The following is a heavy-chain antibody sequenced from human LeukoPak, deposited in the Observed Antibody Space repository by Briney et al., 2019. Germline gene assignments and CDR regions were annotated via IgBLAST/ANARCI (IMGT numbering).Heavy chain of an antibody. V-gene: IGHV4-61*02. Sequence: SETLSLTCTVSSGSISSDSYYWTWLRQPAGKGLEWIGRIYTSGTTNYNPSLKRRVTMAVDTSKNQFSLKLSSVTAADTAVYYCASWYYYGSGSYRDSYYYYMDAWGKGTTVTVSS. D-gene: IGHD3-10*01. CDR2: IYTSGTT. CDR3: ASWYYYGSGSYRDSYYYYMDA. J-gene: IGHJ6*03. CDR1: SGSISSDSYY.